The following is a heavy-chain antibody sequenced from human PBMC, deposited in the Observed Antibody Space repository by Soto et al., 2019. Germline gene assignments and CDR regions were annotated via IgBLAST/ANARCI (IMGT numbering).Heavy chain of an antibody. CDR3: ASSNDERYYYAMDV. J-gene: IGHJ6*02. CDR1: GITFSGSA. V-gene: IGHV3-73*02. Sequence: EVQLVESGGTLVQPGGSLKLSCAASGITFSGSAMHWVRQASGKGLEWVGRIRSKANSYATAYGASVEGRFTISRDDSKSTAYLQMNSLITEDTAVYYCASSNDERYYYAMDVWGQGTTVTVSS. D-gene: IGHD1-1*01. CDR2: IRSKANSYAT.